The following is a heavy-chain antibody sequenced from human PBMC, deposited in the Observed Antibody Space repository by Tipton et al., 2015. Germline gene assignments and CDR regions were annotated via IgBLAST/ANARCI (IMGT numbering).Heavy chain of an antibody. CDR2: ISAYNGNT. Sequence: QVQLVQSGAEVKKPGASVKVSCKASGYTFTSYGISWVRQAPGQGLEWMGWISAYNGNTNYAQKLQGRVTMTWDTSTSTVYMDLSSLRSEDTAVYYCARTTVTTFSDVFDMWGQGTMVTVSS. D-gene: IGHD4-11*01. CDR3: ARTTVTTFSDVFDM. V-gene: IGHV1-18*04. J-gene: IGHJ3*02. CDR1: GYTFTSYG.